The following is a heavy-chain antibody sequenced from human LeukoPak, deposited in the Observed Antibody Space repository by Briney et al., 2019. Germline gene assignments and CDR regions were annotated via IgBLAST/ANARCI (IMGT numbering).Heavy chain of an antibody. CDR2: IWYDGSNE. D-gene: IGHD2-15*01. CDR1: GFSFSSYG. Sequence: SGGSLRLSCAASGFSFSSYGMHWVRQAPGKGLDWVALIWYDGSNEFYADSVKGRFTISRDNSKNTVSLQMNSLRDEDTAVYYCARDWCTSGSCYSRFDHWGQGTLVTVSS. CDR3: ARDWCTSGSCYSRFDH. J-gene: IGHJ4*02. V-gene: IGHV3-33*01.